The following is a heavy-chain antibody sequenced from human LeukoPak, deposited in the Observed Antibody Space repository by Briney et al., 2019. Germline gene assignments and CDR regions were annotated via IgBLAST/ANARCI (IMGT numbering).Heavy chain of an antibody. Sequence: GGSLRLSCAASGFTFSSYWMHWVRHAPGKGLVWVSRINTDGSSTSYADSVKGRFTISRDNAKNTLYLQMNSLRAEDTAVYYCARVSYYYDSSGYPHDAFDIWGQGTMVTVSS. J-gene: IGHJ3*02. CDR3: ARVSYYYDSSGYPHDAFDI. CDR1: GFTFSSYW. D-gene: IGHD3-22*01. CDR2: INTDGSST. V-gene: IGHV3-74*01.